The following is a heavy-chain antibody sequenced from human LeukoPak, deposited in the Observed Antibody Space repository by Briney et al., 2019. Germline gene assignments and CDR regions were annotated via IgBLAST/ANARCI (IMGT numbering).Heavy chain of an antibody. CDR1: GGSISSSSYY. CDR2: IYYSGST. V-gene: IGHV4-39*01. Sequence: PSETLSLTCTVSGGSISSSSYYWGWIRQPPGKGLEWIGSIYYSGSTYYNPSLKSRVTISVDTSKNQFSLKLSSMTAADTAVYYCARHSSGRKGFDYWGQGTLVTVSS. J-gene: IGHJ4*02. D-gene: IGHD1-26*01. CDR3: ARHSSGRKGFDY.